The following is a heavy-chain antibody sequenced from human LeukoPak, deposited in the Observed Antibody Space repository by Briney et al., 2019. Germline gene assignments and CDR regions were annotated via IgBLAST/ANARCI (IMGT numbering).Heavy chain of an antibody. CDR3: AALLYPRYYGMDV. J-gene: IGHJ6*04. CDR1: GGSISSYY. CDR2: IYYSGST. Sequence: SETLSLTCTVSGGSISSYYWSWIRQPPGKGLEWIGYIYYSGSTNYNPSLKSRVTISVDTSKNQFSLKPSSVTAADTAVYYCAALLYPRYYGMDVWGKGTTVTVSS. D-gene: IGHD2-8*01. V-gene: IGHV4-59*01.